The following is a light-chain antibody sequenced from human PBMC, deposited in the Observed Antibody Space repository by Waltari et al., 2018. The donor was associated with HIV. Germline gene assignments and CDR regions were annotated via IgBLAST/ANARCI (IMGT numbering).Light chain of an antibody. V-gene: IGLV2-14*01. Sequence: QSALTQPASVSGSPGQSITISCIGTTSDVGGYNYVSWYQQHPGEAPKLIIYEVSNRPAGVSNRFAGSNAGNTASLSIDGLQAEDEGDYYCSSYTSTSTLGVLFGGGTKLTVL. CDR1: TSDVGGYNY. CDR2: EVS. J-gene: IGLJ2*01. CDR3: SSYTSTSTLGVL.